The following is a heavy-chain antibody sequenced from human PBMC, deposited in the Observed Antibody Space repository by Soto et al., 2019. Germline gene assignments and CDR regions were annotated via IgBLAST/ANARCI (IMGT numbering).Heavy chain of an antibody. CDR3: ARPRAYSSSSTSSAGVGGNWNYPYAFDI. CDR2: IYPGDSDT. D-gene: IGHD2-2*01. CDR1: GYSFTSYW. J-gene: IGHJ3*02. V-gene: IGHV5-51*01. Sequence: EVQLVQSGAEVKKPGESLKISCKGSGYSFTSYWIGWVRQMPGKGLEWMGIIYPGDSDTRYSPSFQGQVTISADKSISTAYLQWSSLKASDTAMYYCARPRAYSSSSTSSAGVGGNWNYPYAFDIWGQGTMVTVSS.